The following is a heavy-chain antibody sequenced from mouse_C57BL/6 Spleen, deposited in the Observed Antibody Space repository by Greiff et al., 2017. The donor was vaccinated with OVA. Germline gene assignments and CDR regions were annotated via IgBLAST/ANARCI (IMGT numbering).Heavy chain of an antibody. J-gene: IGHJ2*01. CDR1: GYTFTSYW. CDR2: IAPSDSYT. V-gene: IGHV1-59*01. D-gene: IGHD2-3*01. Sequence: LQQPGAELVRPGTSVKLSCKASGYTFTSYWMHWVKQRSGQGLEWIGVIAPSDSYTNYNQKLKGKATLTVDTSSSTAYMQLSSLTSEYSSVYYCARSPLDGYYVDYWGQGTTLTVSS. CDR3: ARSPLDGYYVDY.